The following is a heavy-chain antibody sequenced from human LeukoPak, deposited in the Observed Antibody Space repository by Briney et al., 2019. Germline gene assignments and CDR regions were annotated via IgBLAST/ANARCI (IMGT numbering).Heavy chain of an antibody. Sequence: ASVKISCKTSGYPFTTWEINWVRQAAGQGLEWMGWVHPNGGNTAYAQKFQGRVTMTRDTSISTAYMELSGLTSDDTAVYFCARGPRNDPWGQGTLVTVSS. CDR3: ARGPRNDP. CDR1: GYPFTTWE. D-gene: IGHD1-14*01. CDR2: VHPNGGNT. J-gene: IGHJ5*02. V-gene: IGHV1-8*01.